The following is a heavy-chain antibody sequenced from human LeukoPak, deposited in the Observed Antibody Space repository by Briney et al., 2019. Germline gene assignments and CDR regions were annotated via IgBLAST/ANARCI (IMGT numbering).Heavy chain of an antibody. CDR3: VRSGYYFDY. V-gene: IGHV4-39*01. CDR1: GGSISSSSYY. CDR2: IYYSGST. J-gene: IGHJ4*02. D-gene: IGHD3-3*01. Sequence: SETLSLTCTVSGGSISSSSYYWGWIRQPPGKGLEWIGSIYYSGSTYYNPSLKSRVTISVDTSKNQFSLKLGSATAADTAVYYCVRSGYYFDYWGQGTPVTVSS.